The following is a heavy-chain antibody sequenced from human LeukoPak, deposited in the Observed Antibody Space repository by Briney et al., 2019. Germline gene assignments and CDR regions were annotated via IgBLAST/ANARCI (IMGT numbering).Heavy chain of an antibody. CDR2: INPNSGGT. CDR1: GYTISDYF. CDR3: AIRTDSSGWYVYYYGMDV. V-gene: IGHV1-2*02. D-gene: IGHD6-19*01. J-gene: IGHJ6*02. Sequence: ASVKVSCKASGYTISDYFMHWVRQAPGQGLEWMGWINPNSGGTNYAQKFQGRVTMTRDTSISTAYMELSRLRSDDTAVYYCAIRTDSSGWYVYYYGMDVWGQGTTVTVSS.